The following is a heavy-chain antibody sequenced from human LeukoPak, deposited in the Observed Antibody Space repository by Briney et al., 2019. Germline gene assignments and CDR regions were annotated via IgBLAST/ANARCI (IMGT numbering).Heavy chain of an antibody. J-gene: IGHJ3*02. CDR1: GFTVSSNY. Sequence: GGSLRLSCAASGFTVSSNYMSWVRQAPGKGLEWVSVNYSDGSTYYADSVKGRFTISRDNSKNTLYLQMNSVRVEDTAVYYCVRELYRSASSCNGGVFVIWGQGTMVSVPS. V-gene: IGHV3-53*01. D-gene: IGHD2-15*01. CDR3: VRELYRSASSCNGGVFVI. CDR2: NYSDGST.